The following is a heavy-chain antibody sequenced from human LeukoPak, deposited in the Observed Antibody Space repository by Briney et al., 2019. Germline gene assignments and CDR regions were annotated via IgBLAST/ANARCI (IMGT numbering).Heavy chain of an antibody. Sequence: AASVKVSCKASGYTFSGYYIHWVRQAPGQGLEWMGWIKPSSGDTNYAQKFQGRVTMTRDTSISTAYMELSRLRSDDTAVYYCARDLRHFDRLEAWNYYYGMDVWGQGTTVTVSS. V-gene: IGHV1-2*02. J-gene: IGHJ6*02. D-gene: IGHD3-9*01. CDR1: GYTFSGYY. CDR3: ARDLRHFDRLEAWNYYYGMDV. CDR2: IKPSSGDT.